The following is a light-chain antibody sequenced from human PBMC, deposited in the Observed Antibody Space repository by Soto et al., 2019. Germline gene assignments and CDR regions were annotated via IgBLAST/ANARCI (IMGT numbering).Light chain of an antibody. Sequence: QSALTQPASVSGSPGQSITISCTGTSSDVGGYNYVSWYQQHPGKAPKLMIYDVSNRPSGVSNRFSDSKSGNTASLTISGLQAEDEADYYCSSYTSSSILYVFGTGTKLTVL. V-gene: IGLV2-14*01. CDR2: DVS. J-gene: IGLJ1*01. CDR1: SSDVGGYNY. CDR3: SSYTSSSILYV.